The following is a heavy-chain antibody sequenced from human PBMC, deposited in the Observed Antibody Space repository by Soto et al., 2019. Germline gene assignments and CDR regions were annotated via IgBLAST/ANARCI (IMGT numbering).Heavy chain of an antibody. Sequence: LRLSCAASGFTVSRNYMSWVRQAPGKGLEWVSYIYSDGTTYYADSVKGRFTISRDNSNNTLYLHMNSLRVEDTAAYYCARDQFYGSASSNKRYSYFYGMDVWGQGTTVTVS. J-gene: IGHJ6*02. CDR2: IYSDGTT. CDR1: GFTVSRNY. D-gene: IGHD3-10*01. CDR3: ARDQFYGSASSNKRYSYFYGMDV. V-gene: IGHV3-53*01.